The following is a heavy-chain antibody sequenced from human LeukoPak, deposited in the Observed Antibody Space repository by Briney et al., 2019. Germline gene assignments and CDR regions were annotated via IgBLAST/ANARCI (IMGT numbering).Heavy chain of an antibody. D-gene: IGHD3-22*01. CDR2: ISYSGST. CDR1: GGSISSGGYY. J-gene: IGHJ3*02. V-gene: IGHV4-31*03. Sequence: SETLSLTCTVSGGSISSGGYYWSWIRQHPGKGLEWIGYISYSGSTYYDPSLKSRVAISVDTSKNQFSLKLSSVTAADTAVYYCAKYASSAYYADGNAFDIFGNGIMVTESS. CDR3: AKYASSAYYADGNAFDI.